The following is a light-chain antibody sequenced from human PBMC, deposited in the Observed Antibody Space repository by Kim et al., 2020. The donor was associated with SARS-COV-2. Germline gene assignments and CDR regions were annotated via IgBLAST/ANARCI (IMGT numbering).Light chain of an antibody. CDR1: SSNIGTNT. CDR2: SNN. J-gene: IGLJ3*02. V-gene: IGLV1-44*01. CDR3: AAWDDSLSGPV. Sequence: GERVTISCSGASSNIGTNTVNWYQQRPGTAPKHLIYSNNQRPSGVPDRFSGSKSGTSASLAISGLQSEDEADYYCAAWDDSLSGPVFGGGTQLTVL.